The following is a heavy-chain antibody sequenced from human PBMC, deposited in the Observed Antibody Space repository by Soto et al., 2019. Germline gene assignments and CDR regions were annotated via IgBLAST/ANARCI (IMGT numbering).Heavy chain of an antibody. J-gene: IGHJ4*02. V-gene: IGHV1-8*01. D-gene: IGHD6-13*01. Sequence: ASVKGSCNASGYTFTSYYINWVRQATGQGLEWMGWMNPNSGNTGYAQKFQGRVTMTRNTSISTAYMELSSLRSEDTAVYYCARYGPLAADDYWGQGTLVTVSS. CDR1: GYTFTSYY. CDR3: ARYGPLAADDY. CDR2: MNPNSGNT.